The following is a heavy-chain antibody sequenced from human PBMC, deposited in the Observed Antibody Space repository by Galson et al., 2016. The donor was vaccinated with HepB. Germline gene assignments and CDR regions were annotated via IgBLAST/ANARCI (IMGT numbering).Heavy chain of an antibody. V-gene: IGHV6-1*01. J-gene: IGHJ4*02. CDR3: ARVVSYGSPFDY. CDR1: GDSVSNTHAG. CDR2: TYYRSKWSY. D-gene: IGHD5-18*01. Sequence: CAISGDSVSNTHAGWNWIRQSPSRGLEWLGRTYYRSKWSYDYADSVRGRIAIHPDTTKNQVSLQLNFMTAADTAVYYCARVVSYGSPFDYWGQGTLVTVSS.